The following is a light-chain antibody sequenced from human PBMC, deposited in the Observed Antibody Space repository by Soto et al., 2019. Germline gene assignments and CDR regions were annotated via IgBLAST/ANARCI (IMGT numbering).Light chain of an antibody. V-gene: IGLV2-14*01. CDR1: SSDVGGNKY. CDR2: EVS. CDR3: SSYTSSSTYV. Sequence: VLTQPASVSGSPGQSITISCTGTSSDVGGNKYVSWYQQHPGEAPKLMIYEVSNRPSGVSNRFSGSKSGNTASLTISGLQAEDEADYYCSSYTSSSTYVFGTGTKVTVL. J-gene: IGLJ1*01.